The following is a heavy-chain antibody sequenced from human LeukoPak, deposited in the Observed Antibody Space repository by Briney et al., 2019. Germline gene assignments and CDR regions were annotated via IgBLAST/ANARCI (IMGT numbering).Heavy chain of an antibody. J-gene: IGHJ4*02. CDR2: IKNKHEHQAT. CDR1: GFNFNNAW. D-gene: IGHD1-26*01. V-gene: IGHV3-15*07. Sequence: GGSLRLSCTTSGFNFNNAWMNWVRQAPGKGLEWVGLIKNKHEHQATDYAAPVRERFIITRDDSSSTLFLQMNSLKTEDTAVYYCVTDANRILGARGTGYWGQGILVTVSS. CDR3: VTDANRILGARGTGY.